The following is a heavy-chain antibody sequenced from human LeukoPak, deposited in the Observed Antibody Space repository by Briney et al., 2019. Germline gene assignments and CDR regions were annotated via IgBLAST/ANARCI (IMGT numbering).Heavy chain of an antibody. CDR1: GFTFSSYA. CDR2: INHNGNVN. CDR3: ARVGGFGV. D-gene: IGHD2-15*01. Sequence: GGSLRLSCAASGFTFSSYAMSWVRQAPGKGLEWVASINHNGNVNYYVDSVKGRFTISRDNAKNSLYLQMSNLRAEDTAVYFCARVGGFGVWGQGATVTVSS. V-gene: IGHV3-7*03. J-gene: IGHJ6*02.